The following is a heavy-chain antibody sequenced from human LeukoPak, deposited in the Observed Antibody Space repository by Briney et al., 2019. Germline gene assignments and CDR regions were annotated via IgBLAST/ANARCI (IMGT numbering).Heavy chain of an antibody. CDR3: ATLRGDCSGGSCYTHWFDP. CDR1: GYTLTELS. Sequence: ASVKVSCKVSGYTLTELSMHWVRQAPGKGLEWMGGFDPEDGETIYAQKFQGRVTMTEDTSTDTAYTELSSLRSEDTAVYYCATLRGDCSGGSCYTHWFDPWGQGTLVTVSS. CDR2: FDPEDGET. V-gene: IGHV1-24*01. J-gene: IGHJ5*02. D-gene: IGHD2-15*01.